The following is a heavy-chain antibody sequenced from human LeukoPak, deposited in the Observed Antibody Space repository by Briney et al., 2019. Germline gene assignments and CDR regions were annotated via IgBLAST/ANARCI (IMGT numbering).Heavy chain of an antibody. CDR1: GGSFSGYY. CDR3: AREKSLDYYDSSGYYYGSSFDY. CDR2: IYYSGST. D-gene: IGHD3-22*01. V-gene: IGHV4-59*01. Sequence: PSETLSLTCAVYGGSFSGYYWSWIRQPPGKGLEWIGYIYYSGSTNYNPSLKSRVTISVDTSKNQFSLKLSSVTAADTAVYYCAREKSLDYYDSSGYYYGSSFDYWGQGTLVTVSS. J-gene: IGHJ4*02.